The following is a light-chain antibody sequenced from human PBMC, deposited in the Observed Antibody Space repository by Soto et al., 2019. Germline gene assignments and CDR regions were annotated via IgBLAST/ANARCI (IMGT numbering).Light chain of an antibody. Sequence: EIVLTQSPATLSVSPGERVTLSCRASQSVRSHLAWYRQRPGQVPRLLIYDASSRATGIPARFSGTGSGTEFALTISNLQSEDFAIYCCQQYNTWPFTFGGGTRVEFK. V-gene: IGKV3-15*01. CDR1: QSVRSH. CDR3: QQYNTWPFT. CDR2: DAS. J-gene: IGKJ4*01.